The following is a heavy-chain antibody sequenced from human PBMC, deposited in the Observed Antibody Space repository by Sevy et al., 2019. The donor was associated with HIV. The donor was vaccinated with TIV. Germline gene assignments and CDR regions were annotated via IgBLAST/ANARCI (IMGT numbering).Heavy chain of an antibody. V-gene: IGHV1-8*01. Sequence: ASVKVSCKASGYTFTSYDINWVRQATGQGLEWMGWMNPNSGNTGYAQKFQGRVTMTRNTSISTAYMELSSLGSEDTAVYYCARAAVRERPWVVIIGIAVAGEEVYYYYGMDVWGQGTTVTVSS. CDR1: GYTFTSYD. CDR3: ARAAVRERPWVVIIGIAVAGEEVYYYYGMDV. CDR2: MNPNSGNT. D-gene: IGHD6-19*01. J-gene: IGHJ6*02.